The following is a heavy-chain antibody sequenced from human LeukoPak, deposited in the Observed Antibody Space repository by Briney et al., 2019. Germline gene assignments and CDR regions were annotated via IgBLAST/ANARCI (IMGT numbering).Heavy chain of an antibody. CDR1: GFTFSSYW. D-gene: IGHD2-2*01. J-gene: IGHJ4*02. Sequence: GGSLRLSCAASGFTFSSYWMSWVRQAPGKGLEWVANIKQDGSEKYYVDSVKGRFTISRDNAKNSLYLPMNRLRAEDTAVYYCAREHDLPGVPAAREDYWGQGTLVTVSS. CDR2: IKQDGSEK. CDR3: AREHDLPGVPAAREDY. V-gene: IGHV3-7*01.